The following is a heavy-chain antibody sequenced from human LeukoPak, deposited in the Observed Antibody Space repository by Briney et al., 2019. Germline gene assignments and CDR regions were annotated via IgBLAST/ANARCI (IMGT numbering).Heavy chain of an antibody. CDR1: GFTFDDYA. CDR2: ISWNSGSI. Sequence: GGSLRLSCAASGFTFDDYAMHWVRQAPGKGLEWVSGISWNSGSIGYADSVKGRFTISRDNAKNSLYLQMNSLRAEDTALYYCAKPPHIAKSGYSGYGTSFDIWGQGTMVTVSS. V-gene: IGHV3-9*01. D-gene: IGHD5-12*01. J-gene: IGHJ3*02. CDR3: AKPPHIAKSGYSGYGTSFDI.